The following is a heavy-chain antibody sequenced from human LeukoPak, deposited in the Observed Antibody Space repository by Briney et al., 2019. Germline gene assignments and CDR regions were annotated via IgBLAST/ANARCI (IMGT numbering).Heavy chain of an antibody. CDR3: ARDQDYSMDV. CDR2: ISYDGSNQ. CDR1: GFTFSNYA. V-gene: IGHV3-30-3*01. Sequence: GGSLRLSCAASGFTFSNYAMNWVRQAPGKGLEWVTVISYDGSNQYFADSVKGRFTVSRDNSKNTLYLHMNSLRAGDTALYYCARDQDYSMDVWGQGTTVTVSS. J-gene: IGHJ6*02.